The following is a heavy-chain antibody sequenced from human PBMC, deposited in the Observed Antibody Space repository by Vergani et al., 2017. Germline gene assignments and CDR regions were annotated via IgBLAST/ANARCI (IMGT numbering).Heavy chain of an antibody. CDR2: IYSGGST. J-gene: IGHJ4*02. Sequence: EVQLVESGGGLVQPGGSLRLSCAASGVTVSSNYMSWVRQAPGKGLEWVSVIYSGGSTYYADSVKGRFTISRDNSKNTLYLQMNSLRAEDTAVYYCARANYGDYSFDYWGQGTLVTVSS. CDR3: ARANYGDYSFDY. D-gene: IGHD4-17*01. V-gene: IGHV3-66*02. CDR1: GVTVSSNY.